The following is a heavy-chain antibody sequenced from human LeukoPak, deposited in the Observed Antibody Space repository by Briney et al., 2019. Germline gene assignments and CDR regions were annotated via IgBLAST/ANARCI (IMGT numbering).Heavy chain of an antibody. D-gene: IGHD6-13*01. CDR2: IYPGDSAT. CDR3: ARWYGGGAFDI. V-gene: IGHV5-51*01. J-gene: IGHJ3*02. CDR1: GYGFTSYW. Sequence: GESLKISCKGSGYGFTSYWIGWGRPRPGKGRGWMGIIYPGDSATRYSPSFQGQVTISADKSISTAYLQWSSLKASDTAIYYCARWYGGGAFDIWGQGTMVTVSS.